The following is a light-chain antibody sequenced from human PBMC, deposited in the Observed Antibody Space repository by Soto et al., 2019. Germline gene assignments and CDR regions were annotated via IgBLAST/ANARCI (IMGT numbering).Light chain of an antibody. CDR2: DVS. V-gene: IGLV2-14*01. CDR3: SSYTSSSTLGV. Sequence: QSALTQPASVSGSPGQSTTISCTGTSSDVGGYNYVSWYQQHPGKAHKLMIYDVSNRPSGVSNRFSGSKSGNTASLTISGLQAEDEADYYCSSYTSSSTLGVFGTGTKVTVL. J-gene: IGLJ1*01. CDR1: SSDVGGYNY.